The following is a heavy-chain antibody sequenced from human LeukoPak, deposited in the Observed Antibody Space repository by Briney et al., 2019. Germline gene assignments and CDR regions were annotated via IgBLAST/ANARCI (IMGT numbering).Heavy chain of an antibody. D-gene: IGHD6-19*01. CDR3: TRSGSSGWYPGFDY. CDR2: FRSKPYGGTT. V-gene: IGHV3-49*04. CDR1: GFTFDDYA. J-gene: IGHJ4*02. Sequence: GGSLRLSCTTSGFTFDDYAMSWVRQAPGKGLEWVGFFRSKPYGGTTEYAASVKGRFTISRDDSKRIAYLQMNSLKTEDTAVYYCTRSGSSGWYPGFDYWGQGTLVTVSS.